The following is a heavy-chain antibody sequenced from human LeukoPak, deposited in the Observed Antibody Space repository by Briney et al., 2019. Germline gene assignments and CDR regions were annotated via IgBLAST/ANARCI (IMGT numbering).Heavy chain of an antibody. J-gene: IGHJ4*02. D-gene: IGHD3-3*01. CDR3: ARVVRFLEWFDADY. Sequence: SETLSFTCTVSGGSISSGGYYWSWIRQHPGKGLEWIGYIYYSGSTYYNPSLKSRVTISVDTSKNQFSLKLSSVTAADTAVYYCARVVRFLEWFDADYWGQGTLVTVSS. V-gene: IGHV4-31*03. CDR2: IYYSGST. CDR1: GGSISSGGYY.